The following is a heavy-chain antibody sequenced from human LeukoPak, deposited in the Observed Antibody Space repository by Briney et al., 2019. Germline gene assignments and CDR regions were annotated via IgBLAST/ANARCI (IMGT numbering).Heavy chain of an antibody. CDR2: VHDSGST. V-gene: IGHV4-4*02. J-gene: IGHJ4*02. CDR1: GGSISNSKW. Sequence: PSGTLSLTCAVSGGSISNSKWWTWVRQPPGKGLEWIGEVHDSGSTNYNPSLKGRVTISLDKSSNQLSLMLNSVTAADTAVYYCASRWELTGEPYWGQGTLVTVSS. D-gene: IGHD3-10*01. CDR3: ASRWELTGEPY.